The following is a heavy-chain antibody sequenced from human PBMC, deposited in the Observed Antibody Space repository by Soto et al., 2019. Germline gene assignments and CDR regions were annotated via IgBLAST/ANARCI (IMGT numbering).Heavy chain of an antibody. V-gene: IGHV3-30*18. CDR2: ISYDGSNK. J-gene: IGHJ6*02. Sequence: GGSLRLSCAASGFTFSSYGMHWVRQAPGKGLEWVAVISYDGSNKYYADSVKGRFTISRDNSKNTLYLQMNSLRAEDTAVYYCAKKQGFPFYYYGMDVWGQFTTVTVSS. CDR3: AKKQGFPFYYYGMDV. CDR1: GFTFSSYG.